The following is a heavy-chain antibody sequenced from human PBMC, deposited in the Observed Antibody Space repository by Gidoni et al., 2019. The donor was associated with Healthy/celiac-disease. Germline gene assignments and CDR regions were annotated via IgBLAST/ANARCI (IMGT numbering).Heavy chain of an antibody. D-gene: IGHD3-10*02. J-gene: IGHJ5*02. CDR2: ISWNSGSI. Sequence: EVQLVESGGGLVQPGRSLRLSCAASGFPFDDYAMHWVRQAPGKGLEWVSGISWNSGSIGYADSVKGRFTISRDNAKNSMYLQMNSLRAEDTALYYCAKGADGYLVRWFDPWGQGTLVTVSA. CDR3: AKGADGYLVRWFDP. V-gene: IGHV3-9*01. CDR1: GFPFDDYA.